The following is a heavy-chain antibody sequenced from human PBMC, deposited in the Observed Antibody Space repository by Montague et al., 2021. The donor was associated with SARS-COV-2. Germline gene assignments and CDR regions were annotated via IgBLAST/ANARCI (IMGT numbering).Heavy chain of an antibody. D-gene: IGHD3-9*01. J-gene: IGHJ3*02. CDR3: ATSTPHVLRYFDWLYAFDI. CDR2: FDPEDGET. CDR1: GYALTELS. V-gene: IGHV1-24*01. Sequence: SVTVSCKVSGYALTELSMHWVRQAPGKGLEWMGGFDPEDGETIYAQKFQGRVTMTEDTSTDTAYMELSSLRSEDTAVYYCATSTPHVLRYFDWLYAFDIWGQGTRGTVSS.